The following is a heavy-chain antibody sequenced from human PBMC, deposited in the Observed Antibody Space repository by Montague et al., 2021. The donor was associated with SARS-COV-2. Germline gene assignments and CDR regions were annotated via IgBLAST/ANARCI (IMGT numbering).Heavy chain of an antibody. CDR2: IFSSGTA. Sequence: SEILSLTCSVSGYSISNYYWSWIRQPPGKGLEWLGYIFSSGTATYNASLRSRLTISVDTSTNQFSLKVTSVTTADTATYYCARGEVAGPFDYWGRGTLVTVSS. CDR1: GYSISNYY. CDR3: ARGEVAGPFDY. D-gene: IGHD6-19*01. V-gene: IGHV4-59*01. J-gene: IGHJ4*02.